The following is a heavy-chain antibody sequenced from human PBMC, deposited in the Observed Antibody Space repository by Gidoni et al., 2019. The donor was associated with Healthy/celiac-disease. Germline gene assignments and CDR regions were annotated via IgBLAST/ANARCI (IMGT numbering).Heavy chain of an antibody. Sequence: EGQLVESGGGLVQPGGSVKRSGAASGFTFSGSSMHWVRQASGKGLEWVGRLRSKATSYATAYAASVKGRFTISRDDSKNTAYLQMNSLKTEDTAVYYCTRLAGIYSNYAYWGQGTLVTVSS. CDR3: TRLAGIYSNYAY. CDR1: GFTFSGSS. J-gene: IGHJ4*02. CDR2: LRSKATSYAT. D-gene: IGHD4-4*01. V-gene: IGHV3-73*02.